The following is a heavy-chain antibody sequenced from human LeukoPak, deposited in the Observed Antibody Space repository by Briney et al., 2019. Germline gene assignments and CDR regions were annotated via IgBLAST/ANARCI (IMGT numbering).Heavy chain of an antibody. CDR3: VRLPAGGLLNWFDP. CDR2: VYPSDSDT. CDR1: GYSFTTYW. V-gene: IGHV5-51*01. J-gene: IGHJ5*02. D-gene: IGHD2-15*01. Sequence: GESLKISCKGSGYSFTTYWIGWVRQMPGKGLEWMGIVYPSDSDTRYSPSFQGQVTISADKSIRTAYLQWSSLKASDTAMYYCVRLPAGGLLNWFDPWGQGTLVTVSS.